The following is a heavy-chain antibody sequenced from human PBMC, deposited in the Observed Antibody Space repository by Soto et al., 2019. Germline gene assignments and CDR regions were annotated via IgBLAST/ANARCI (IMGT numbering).Heavy chain of an antibody. CDR2: INDSGST. CDR3: ARVPPTTSMYYFDY. Sequence: QVQLQQWGAGLLKPSETLSLNCAVYGGSFSGYCWSWIRQPPGKGLEWIGEINDSGSTYYNPSLKSRVTISVDRSKNQFSLKLSSVTAADTAVYYCARVPPTTSMYYFDYWGQGTLVTVSS. V-gene: IGHV4-34*01. CDR1: GGSFSGYC. D-gene: IGHD2-2*01. J-gene: IGHJ4*02.